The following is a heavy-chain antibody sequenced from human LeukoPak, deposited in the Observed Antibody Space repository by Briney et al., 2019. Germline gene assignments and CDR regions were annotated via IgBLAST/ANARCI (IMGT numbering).Heavy chain of an antibody. D-gene: IGHD5-12*01. CDR3: ARDRSESTWIYNFDY. J-gene: IGHJ4*02. Sequence: GASVKVSCKASGGTFSSYAISWVRQAPGQGLEWMGGIIPIFGTANYAQKFQGRVTITADESTSTAYMELSSLRSEDTAVYYCARDRSESTWIYNFDYWGQGTLVTVSS. CDR1: GGTFSSYA. CDR2: IIPIFGTA. V-gene: IGHV1-69*01.